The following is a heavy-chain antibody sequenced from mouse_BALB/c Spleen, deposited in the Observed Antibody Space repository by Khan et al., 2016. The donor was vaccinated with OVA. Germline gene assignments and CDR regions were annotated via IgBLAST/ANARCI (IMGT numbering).Heavy chain of an antibody. D-gene: IGHD1-2*01. CDR2: ISYSGST. Sequence: EVQLVESGPGLVKPSQSLSLTCTVTGYSITSGYDWNWIRQFPGNKLEWMGYISYSGSTNYNPSLKSRISITRDTSKNQFFLQLNSVTTEDTATYYWSRTARIKYWGQGTTLTVSS. J-gene: IGHJ2*01. CDR3: SRTARIKY. CDR1: GYSITSGYD. V-gene: IGHV3-2*02.